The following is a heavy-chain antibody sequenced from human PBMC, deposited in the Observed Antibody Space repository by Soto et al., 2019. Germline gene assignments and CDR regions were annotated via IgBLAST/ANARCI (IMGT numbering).Heavy chain of an antibody. V-gene: IGHV3-53*02. CDR2: IYNGGGK. D-gene: IGHD6-6*01. J-gene: IGHJ4*02. CDR1: GFTVSGNY. Sequence: EVQLVETGGGLIQPGGSLRLSCAASGFTVSGNYMSWVRQAPGKGLEWVSVIYNGGGKYYADSVKGRFTISRDNSKNTRYLQMNSLRAEDTAVYYCASTRGSSYDYWGQGTLVPVSS. CDR3: ASTRGSSYDY.